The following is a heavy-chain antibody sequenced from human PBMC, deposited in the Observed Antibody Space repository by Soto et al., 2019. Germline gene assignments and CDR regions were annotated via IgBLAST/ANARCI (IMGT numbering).Heavy chain of an antibody. J-gene: IGHJ6*02. CDR3: AREHTDWTLAYGLYV. Sequence: GGSLRLSCVGSGFTFSTYSINWVRQAPGKGLEWVSSISSRSDIYYADSVKGRFTISRDNAKNSVSLQMNSLRAEDTAVYYCAREHTDWTLAYGLYVWGQGTTVTV. CDR2: ISSRSDI. D-gene: IGHD3-9*01. CDR1: GFTFSTYS. V-gene: IGHV3-21*01.